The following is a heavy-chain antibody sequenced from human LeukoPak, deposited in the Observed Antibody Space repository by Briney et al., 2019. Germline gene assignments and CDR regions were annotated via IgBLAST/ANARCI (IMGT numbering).Heavy chain of an antibody. Sequence: GGSLRLSCAASGFTFSSYAMSWVRQAPGKGLEWVSAISGSGGSTYYADSVKGRFTISRDNSKNTLYLQMNSLRAEDTAVYYCAKVTYYDILTGYWPSGAFDIWGQGTMVTVSS. V-gene: IGHV3-23*01. J-gene: IGHJ3*02. CDR2: ISGSGGST. D-gene: IGHD3-9*01. CDR1: GFTFSSYA. CDR3: AKVTYYDILTGYWPSGAFDI.